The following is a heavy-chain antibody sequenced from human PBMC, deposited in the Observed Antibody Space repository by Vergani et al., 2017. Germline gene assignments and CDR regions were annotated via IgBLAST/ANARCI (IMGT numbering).Heavy chain of an antibody. CDR3: AGDTHSWQRADR. D-gene: IGHD6-13*01. Sequence: QVRLQESGPGLVKPSETLSLTCHVFGVSVTDYNCNWIRQAPGKGLEWIGSLSPTGGATHASHNPSLKSRVSITVDTSKSQFSLRLTSVTAADSAIYYCAGDTHSWQRADRWGQGLLVSVSS. CDR2: LSPTGGA. V-gene: IGHV4-59*02. J-gene: IGHJ5*02. CDR1: GVSVTDYN.